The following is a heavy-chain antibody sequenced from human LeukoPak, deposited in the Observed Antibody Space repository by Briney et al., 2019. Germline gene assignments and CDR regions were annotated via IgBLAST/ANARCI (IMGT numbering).Heavy chain of an antibody. CDR3: ASEYNWNPGD. Sequence: ASVKVSCKASGGTFSSYAISWVRQAPGQGLEWMGGIIPIFGTANYAQKFQGRVTITTDKSTSTAYMELSSLRSEDTAVYYCASEYNWNPGDWGQGTLVTVSS. D-gene: IGHD1-20*01. CDR2: IIPIFGTA. J-gene: IGHJ4*02. CDR1: GGTFSSYA. V-gene: IGHV1-69*05.